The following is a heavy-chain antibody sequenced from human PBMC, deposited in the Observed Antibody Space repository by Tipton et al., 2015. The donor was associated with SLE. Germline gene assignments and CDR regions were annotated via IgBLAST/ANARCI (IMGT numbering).Heavy chain of an antibody. J-gene: IGHJ4*02. Sequence: GSLRLSCAASGFTFSSYAMSWVRQPPGKGLEWIGSIYYSGSTYYNPSLKSRVTISVDTSKNQFSLKLSSVTAADTAVYYCARLGKDYFDYWGQGTLVTVSS. CDR2: IYYSGST. CDR1: GFTFSSYA. V-gene: IGHV4-39*01. CDR3: ARLGKDYFDY. D-gene: IGHD7-27*01.